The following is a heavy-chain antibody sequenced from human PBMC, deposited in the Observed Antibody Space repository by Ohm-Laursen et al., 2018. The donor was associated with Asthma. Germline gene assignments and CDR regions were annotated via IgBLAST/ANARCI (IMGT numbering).Heavy chain of an antibody. Sequence: SLRLSCSASGFTFSSYGMHWVRQAPGKGLEWVAVISYDGSNKYYADSVKGRFTISRDNSKNTLYLQMNSLRAEDTAVYYCAKETFNDYWGQGTLVTVSS. V-gene: IGHV3-30*18. CDR2: ISYDGSNK. D-gene: IGHD3-16*01. CDR3: AKETFNDY. CDR1: GFTFSSYG. J-gene: IGHJ4*02.